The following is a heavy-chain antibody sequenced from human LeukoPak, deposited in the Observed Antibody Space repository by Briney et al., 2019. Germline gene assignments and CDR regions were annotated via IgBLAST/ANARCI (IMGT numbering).Heavy chain of an antibody. CDR1: GFNFRDYH. V-gene: IGHV3-11*06. J-gene: IGHJ6*02. CDR2: IVGSSSYT. CDR3: ARDDVVVVAATYYYGMDV. Sequence: PGGSLRLSCAASGFNFRDYHMSWIRQAPGKGLEWVAYIVGSSSYTNYADSVKGRFTISRDNGENSLYLQMNSLRAEDTAVYYCARDDVVVVAATYYYGMDVWGQGTTVTVSS. D-gene: IGHD2-15*01.